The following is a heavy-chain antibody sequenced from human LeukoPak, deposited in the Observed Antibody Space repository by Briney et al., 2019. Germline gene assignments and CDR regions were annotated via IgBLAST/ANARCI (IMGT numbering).Heavy chain of an antibody. CDR1: GYTFTSYG. V-gene: IGHV1-8*02. Sequence: ASVKVSCKASGYTFTSYGISWVRQATGQGLEWMGWMNPNSGNTGYAQKFQGRVTMTRNTSISTAYMELSSLRSEDTAVYYCARIPRYYDFSQQPEYGMDVWGQGTTVTVSS. D-gene: IGHD3-3*01. CDR2: MNPNSGNT. CDR3: ARIPRYYDFSQQPEYGMDV. J-gene: IGHJ6*02.